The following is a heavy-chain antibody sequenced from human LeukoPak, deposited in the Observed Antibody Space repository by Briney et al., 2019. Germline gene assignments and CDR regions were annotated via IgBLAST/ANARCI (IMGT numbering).Heavy chain of an antibody. CDR3: ARAVAAAGTFGYYFDY. CDR2: ISSNGGST. V-gene: IGHV3-64*01. J-gene: IGHJ4*02. D-gene: IGHD6-13*01. Sequence: PGGSLRLSCAASGFTFSSYAMHWVRQAPGKGLEYVSAISSNGGSTYYANSVKGRFTISRDNSTNTLYLQMGSLRAEDMAVYYCARAVAAAGTFGYYFDYWGQGTLVTVSS. CDR1: GFTFSSYA.